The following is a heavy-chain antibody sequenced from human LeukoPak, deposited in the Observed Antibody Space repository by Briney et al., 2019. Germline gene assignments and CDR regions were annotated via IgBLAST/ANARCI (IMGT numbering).Heavy chain of an antibody. CDR2: ISWNSGSI. CDR1: GFTFSSYA. D-gene: IGHD3-10*01. J-gene: IGHJ4*02. CDR3: AKDIRG. Sequence: QPGGSLRLSCAASGFTFSSYAMHWVRQAPGKGLEWVSGISWNSGSIGYADSVKGRFTISRDNAKNSLYLQMNSLRAEDTALYYCAKDIRGWGQGTLVTVSS. V-gene: IGHV3-9*01.